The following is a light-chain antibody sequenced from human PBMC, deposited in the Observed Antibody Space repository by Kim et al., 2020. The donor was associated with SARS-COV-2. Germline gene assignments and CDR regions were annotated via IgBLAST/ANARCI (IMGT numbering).Light chain of an antibody. Sequence: SYELTQPLSVSVALGQTARITGGGKNIGSKNVHWYQQKPGQAPVLVIYRDSNRPSGIPERFSGSNSGNTATLTISRAQAGDEAEYYCQVWDKGTVVFGGGTQLTVL. V-gene: IGLV3-9*01. CDR2: RDS. J-gene: IGLJ2*01. CDR1: NIGSKN. CDR3: QVWDKGTVV.